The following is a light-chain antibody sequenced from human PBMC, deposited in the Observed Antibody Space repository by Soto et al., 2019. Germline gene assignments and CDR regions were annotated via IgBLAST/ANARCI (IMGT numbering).Light chain of an antibody. CDR3: QSAERV. Sequence: SYELTQPPSVSVSPGQTARITCSGDALPKQYAYWYQQKPGQAPVVVIYKDSERSSGIPERFSGSSSGTTVTLTISGVQAEDEADYYCQSAERVFGGGTTVTVL. CDR2: KDS. CDR1: ALPKQY. V-gene: IGLV3-25*03. J-gene: IGLJ3*02.